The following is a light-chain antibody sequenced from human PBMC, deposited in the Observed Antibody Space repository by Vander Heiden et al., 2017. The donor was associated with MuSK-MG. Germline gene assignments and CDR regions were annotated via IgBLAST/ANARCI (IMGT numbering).Light chain of an antibody. CDR2: DGS. CDR1: QGIGSA. Sequence: AIQLTQSPSSLSASVGDRVTITCRASQGIGSALAWYHQKAGKAPKLLIYDGSSLESGVPSRFSGSGYGTDFTLTTSGRQPEDFGSYYCQQTEEYPPITFGVGTKVEIK. CDR3: QQTEEYPPIT. J-gene: IGKJ4*01. V-gene: IGKV1D-13*01.